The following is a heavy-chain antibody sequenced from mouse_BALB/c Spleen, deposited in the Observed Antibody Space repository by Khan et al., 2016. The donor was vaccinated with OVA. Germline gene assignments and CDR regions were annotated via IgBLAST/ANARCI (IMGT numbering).Heavy chain of an antibody. V-gene: IGHV5-6*01. CDR1: GFTFSSYG. J-gene: IGHJ4*01. Sequence: EVMLVESGGDLVKPGGSLKLSCAASGFTFSSYGMSWVRQTPDKRLEWVATISSGGHYTYFPDSVRGRFTISRDNAKNTLYLQMSSLKSEDTAMYYCARTMTTAKGDYYAMDYWGQGTSGTVSS. D-gene: IGHD1-2*01. CDR3: ARTMTTAKGDYYAMDY. CDR2: ISSGGHYT.